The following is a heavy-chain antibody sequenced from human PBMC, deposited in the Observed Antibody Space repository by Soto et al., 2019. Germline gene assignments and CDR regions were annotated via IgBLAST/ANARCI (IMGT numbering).Heavy chain of an antibody. Sequence: GGSLRLSCAASGFSFSHYAMHWVRQPPGKGLEWVALISYDGENQYFTDSVRGRFTISRDNSKTAVYLEMNDLRLDDTATYYCVSPHSESSNAFDLWGQGTLVTVYS. D-gene: IGHD3-10*01. V-gene: IGHV3-30*04. CDR3: VSPHSESSNAFDL. J-gene: IGHJ5*02. CDR2: ISYDGENQ. CDR1: GFSFSHYA.